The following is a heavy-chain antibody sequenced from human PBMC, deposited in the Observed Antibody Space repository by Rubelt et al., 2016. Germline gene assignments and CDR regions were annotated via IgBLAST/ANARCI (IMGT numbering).Heavy chain of an antibody. CDR1: GFTFSSYS. V-gene: IGHV3-48*02. Sequence: EVQLVESGGGLVQPGGSLRLSCAASGFTFSSYSMNWVRQAPGKGLEWVSYGSTGRNTISYADSVKGRFAFARDKAKNSGYLEMNNLRDEDTAVYYCARGLVRVHWSFDLWGRGTLVTVSS. J-gene: IGHJ2*01. CDR3: ARGLVRVHWSFDL. CDR2: GSTGRNTI. D-gene: IGHD3-10*01.